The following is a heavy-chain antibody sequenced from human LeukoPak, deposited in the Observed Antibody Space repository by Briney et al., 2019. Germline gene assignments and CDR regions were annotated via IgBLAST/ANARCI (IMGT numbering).Heavy chain of an antibody. V-gene: IGHV3-21*01. CDR1: GFNFSSYI. D-gene: IGHD4-23*01. Sequence: GGSLRHSRTASGFNFSSYIMNWVRQAPGKGLEWVSSISSSSSYIYYADSVKGRFTISRDNAKNSLYLQMNSLRAEDTAVYYCAIDWSVAPASNAFDSWGQGTMVTVSS. CDR2: ISSSSSYI. CDR3: AIDWSVAPASNAFDS. J-gene: IGHJ3*02.